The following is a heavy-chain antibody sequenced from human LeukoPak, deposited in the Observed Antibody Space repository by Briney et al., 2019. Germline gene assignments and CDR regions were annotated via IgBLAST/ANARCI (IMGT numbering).Heavy chain of an antibody. Sequence: GRSLRLSCAASGFTFSSYAMHWVRQAPGKGLGWVAVISYDGSNKYYADSVKGRFTISRDNSKNTLYLQMNSLRAEDTAVYYCARAYYDILTGYYDYWGQGTLVTVSS. CDR2: ISYDGSNK. D-gene: IGHD3-9*01. CDR1: GFTFSSYA. J-gene: IGHJ4*02. V-gene: IGHV3-30-3*01. CDR3: ARAYYDILTGYYDY.